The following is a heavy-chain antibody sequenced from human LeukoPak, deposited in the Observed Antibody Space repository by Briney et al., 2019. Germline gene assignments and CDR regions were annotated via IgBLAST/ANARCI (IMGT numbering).Heavy chain of an antibody. CDR3: TRGGRHALTAAVSDHFDY. D-gene: IGHD2-21*02. J-gene: IGHJ4*02. CDR1: GFTLGLYW. CDR2: IKHDGSEK. Sequence: SGGSLRLSCAASGFTLGLYWMCWVRQAPGKGLEWVANIKHDGSEKYYVDSVRGRFTISRDNAKKSLSLQVNFLRVNDTAVYYWTRGGRHALTAAVSDHFDYWGQGTLVTVSS. V-gene: IGHV3-7*01.